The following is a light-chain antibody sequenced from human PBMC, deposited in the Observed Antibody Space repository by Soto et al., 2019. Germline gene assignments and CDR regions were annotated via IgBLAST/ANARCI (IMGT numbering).Light chain of an antibody. V-gene: IGKV1-16*01. Sequence: DIQMTQSPSSLSASVGDTVTITCRASQSVSNFLGWFQQKPGKPPKSLIYTAWNLESGVPTRFRGSESGTQFTLTINDLQREDFATYYCQQYRSYPRTFGQGTKVEIK. CDR2: TAW. J-gene: IGKJ1*01. CDR3: QQYRSYPRT. CDR1: QSVSNF.